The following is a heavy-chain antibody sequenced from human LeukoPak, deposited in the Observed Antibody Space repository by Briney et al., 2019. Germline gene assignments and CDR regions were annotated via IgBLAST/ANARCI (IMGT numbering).Heavy chain of an antibody. Sequence: SETLSLTCAVYGGSFSGYYWSWIRQPPGKGLEWIGSIYYSGSTYYNPSLKSRVTTSVDTSKNQFSLKLSSVTAADTAVYYCARDYDSNWFDPWGQGTLVTVSS. CDR3: ARDYDSNWFDP. D-gene: IGHD3-3*01. J-gene: IGHJ5*02. CDR2: IYYSGST. CDR1: GGSFSGYY. V-gene: IGHV4-34*01.